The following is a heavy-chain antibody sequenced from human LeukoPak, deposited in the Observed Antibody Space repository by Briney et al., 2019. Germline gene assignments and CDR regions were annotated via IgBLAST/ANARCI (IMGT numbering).Heavy chain of an antibody. CDR1: GFTFSSYA. V-gene: IGHV3-23*01. CDR2: ISGSGGST. Sequence: GGSLRLSCAASGFTFSSYAMSWVRQAPGKGLEWVSAISGSGGSTYYADSVKGRFTTSRDNSKNTLYLQMNSLRAEDTAVYYCAKGVGSYGSFGAFDIWGQGTMVTVSS. J-gene: IGHJ3*02. CDR3: AKGVGSYGSFGAFDI. D-gene: IGHD1-26*01.